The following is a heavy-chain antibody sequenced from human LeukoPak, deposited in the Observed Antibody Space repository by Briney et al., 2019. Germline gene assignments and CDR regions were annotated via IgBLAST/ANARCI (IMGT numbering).Heavy chain of an antibody. CDR2: ISWNSGSI. V-gene: IGHV3-9*01. J-gene: IGHJ4*02. CDR3: ARGNNPDY. Sequence: PGGSLRLSCAASGFTFDDYAMHWVRQAPGKGLEWVSGISWNSGSIGYADSVKGRFTISRDNAKNSLYLQLSSLRAEDTARYYCARGNNPDYWGQGTLVTVSS. CDR1: GFTFDDYA. D-gene: IGHD1-14*01.